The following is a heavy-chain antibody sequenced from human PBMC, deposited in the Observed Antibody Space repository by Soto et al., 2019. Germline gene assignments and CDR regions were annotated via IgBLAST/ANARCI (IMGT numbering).Heavy chain of an antibody. D-gene: IGHD3-22*01. CDR2: IYYSGST. J-gene: IGHJ4*02. CDR3: ARFIKDSSGYFDY. CDR1: GGSISSGGYY. V-gene: IGHV4-31*03. Sequence: PSETLSLTCTVSGGSISSGGYYWSWILQHPGKGLEWIGYIYYSGSTYYNPSLKSRVTIPVDTSKNQFSLKLSSVTAADTAVYYCARFIKDSSGYFDYWGQGTLVTVSS.